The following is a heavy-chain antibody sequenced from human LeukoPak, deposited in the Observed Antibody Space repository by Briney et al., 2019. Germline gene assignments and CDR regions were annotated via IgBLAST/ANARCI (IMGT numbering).Heavy chain of an antibody. CDR3: AKGGWAYSSSWYDYFDY. D-gene: IGHD6-13*01. V-gene: IGHV3-9*01. CDR2: ISWNSGSI. CDR1: GFTFSRYW. Sequence: GGSLRLSCVGSGFTFSRYWLNWVRQAPGKGLEWVSGISWNSGSIGYADSVKGRFTISRDNAKNSLYLQMNSLRAEDAALYYCAKGGWAYSSSWYDYFDYWGQGTLVTVSS. J-gene: IGHJ4*02.